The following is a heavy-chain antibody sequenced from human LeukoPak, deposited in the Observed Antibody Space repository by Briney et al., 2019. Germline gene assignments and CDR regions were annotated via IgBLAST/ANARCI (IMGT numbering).Heavy chain of an antibody. CDR3: ARGYRIAARGFYFDY. CDR2: IYYSGST. Sequence: SETLSLTCTASGGSIRSSGYYWGWIRQPPGKGLEWIGSIYYSGSTYYNPSLMSRVTISVDTSKNQFSLKLSSVTAADTAVYYCARGYRIAARGFYFDYWGLGTLVAVSS. V-gene: IGHV4-39*07. J-gene: IGHJ4*02. D-gene: IGHD6-25*01. CDR1: GGSIRSSGYY.